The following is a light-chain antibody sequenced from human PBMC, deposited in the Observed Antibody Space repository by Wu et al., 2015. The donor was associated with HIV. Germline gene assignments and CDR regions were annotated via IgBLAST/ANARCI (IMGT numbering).Light chain of an antibody. CDR3: QQYASSPWT. CDR2: DAA. V-gene: IGKV3-20*01. J-gene: IGKJ1*01. Sequence: EIVLTQSPGNVSVSAGTRVILSCRASESVRSGSVAWYQEKSGQSPTLLIFDAASRPSGVPDRFRGSVSGTNSVFVLTINRLETEDSAIYYCQQYASSPWTFGQGTKLEIK. CDR1: ESVRSGS.